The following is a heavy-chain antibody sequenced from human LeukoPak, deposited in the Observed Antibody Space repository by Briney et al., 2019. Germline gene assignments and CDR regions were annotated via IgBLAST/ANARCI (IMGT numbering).Heavy chain of an antibody. CDR2: IYYSGST. CDR3: ARLHSVEWLVHDAFDI. D-gene: IGHD6-19*01. J-gene: IGHJ3*02. Sequence: SETLSLTCTVSGGSISSDYWSRIRQPPGKGLEWIGHIYYSGSTNYNPSLKSRVTISVDTSKNQISLKLSSVTAADTAVYYCARLHSVEWLVHDAFDIWGQGTMVTVSS. CDR1: GGSISSDY. V-gene: IGHV4-59*08.